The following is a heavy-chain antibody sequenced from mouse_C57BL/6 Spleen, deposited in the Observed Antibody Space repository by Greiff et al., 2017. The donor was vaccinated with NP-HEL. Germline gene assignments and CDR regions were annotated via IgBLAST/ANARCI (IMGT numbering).Heavy chain of an antibody. Sequence: EVMLVESGGGLVKPGGSLKLSCAASGFTFSSYAMSWVRQTPEKRLEWVATISDGGSYTYYPDNVKGRFTISRDNAKNNLYLQMSHLKSEDTAMYYCAREGGITTVVAHFDYWGQGTTLTVSS. D-gene: IGHD1-1*01. CDR2: ISDGGSYT. J-gene: IGHJ2*01. CDR1: GFTFSSYA. V-gene: IGHV5-4*01. CDR3: AREGGITTVVAHFDY.